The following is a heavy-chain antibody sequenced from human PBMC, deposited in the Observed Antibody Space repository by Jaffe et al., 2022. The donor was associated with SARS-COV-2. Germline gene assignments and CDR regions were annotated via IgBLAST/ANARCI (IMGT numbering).Heavy chain of an antibody. Sequence: EVQLLESGGGLVQPGGSLRLSCAASGFTFSSYAMSWVRQAPGKGLEWVSAISGSGGSTYYADSVKGRFTISRDNSKNTLYLQMNSLRAEDTAVYYCAKGKFWSGYTHGYYYYGMDVWGQGTTVTVSS. CDR1: GFTFSSYA. CDR2: ISGSGGST. V-gene: IGHV3-23*01. D-gene: IGHD3-3*01. CDR3: AKGKFWSGYTHGYYYYGMDV. J-gene: IGHJ6*02.